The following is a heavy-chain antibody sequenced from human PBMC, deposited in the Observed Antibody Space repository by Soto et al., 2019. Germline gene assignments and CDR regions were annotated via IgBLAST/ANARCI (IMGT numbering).Heavy chain of an antibody. D-gene: IGHD4-17*01. V-gene: IGHV1-69*06. CDR3: ARSLVDYGLRGRTWYFDL. J-gene: IGHJ2*01. CDR2: IIPIFGTA. Sequence: QVQLVQSGAEVKKPGSSVKVSCKASGGTFSSYAISWVRQAPGQGLEWMGGIIPIFGTANYAQKIQGRVTITADKSTSTAYMELSSLRSEDTDVYYCARSLVDYGLRGRTWYFDLWGRGTLVTVSS. CDR1: GGTFSSYA.